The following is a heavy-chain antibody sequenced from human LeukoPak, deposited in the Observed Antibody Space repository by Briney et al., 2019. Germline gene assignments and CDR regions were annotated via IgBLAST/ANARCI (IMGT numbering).Heavy chain of an antibody. D-gene: IGHD3-22*01. V-gene: IGHV4-59*01. CDR1: GGSISSYY. CDR3: ARDPGYFYDSSGNYYGGDYFDY. CDR2: INDSGIT. J-gene: IGHJ4*02. Sequence: PSETLSLTCTVSGGSISSYYWSWIRQPPGKGLEWIGYINDSGITSYNPSLKSRVALSVDTSKNQFSLKLSSVTAADTAVYYCARDPGYFYDSSGNYYGGDYFDYWGQGTLVTVSS.